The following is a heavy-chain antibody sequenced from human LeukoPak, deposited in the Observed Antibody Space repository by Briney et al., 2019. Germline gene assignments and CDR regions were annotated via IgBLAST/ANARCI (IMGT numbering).Heavy chain of an antibody. CDR2: ISYDGSNK. J-gene: IGHJ6*02. V-gene: IGHV3-30*19. CDR3: ARGLRYYYYGMDV. Sequence: GRSLRLFCAASGFTFSSYGMHWVRQAPGKGLEWVAVISYDGSNKYYADSVKGRFTISRDNSKNTLYLQMNSLRAEDTAVCYCARGLRYYYYGMDVWGQGTTVTVSS. CDR1: GFTFSSYG. D-gene: IGHD3-16*02.